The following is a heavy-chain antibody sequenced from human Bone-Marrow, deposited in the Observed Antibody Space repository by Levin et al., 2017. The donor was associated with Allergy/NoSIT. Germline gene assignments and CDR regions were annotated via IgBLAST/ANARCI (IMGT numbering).Heavy chain of an antibody. J-gene: IGHJ5*02. D-gene: IGHD2-21*01. CDR3: AGYSVRIGWFDP. V-gene: IGHV4-59*01. CDR1: GGSISSNY. CDR2: INYSGST. Sequence: KPSETLSLTCTVSGGSISSNYWSWIRQPPGKGLEWIGYINYSGSTNYNPSLKSRVTTSVDTSKNQFSLKLSSVTAADTAVYYCAGYSVRIGWFDPWGQGTLVTVSS.